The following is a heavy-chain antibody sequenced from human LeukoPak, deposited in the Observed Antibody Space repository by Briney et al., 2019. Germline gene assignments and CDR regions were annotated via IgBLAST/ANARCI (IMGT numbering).Heavy chain of an antibody. V-gene: IGHV3-30*02. CDR2: IRYDGSNK. CDR1: GFTFSSYG. CDR3: AKDDSSGYYSTTFGY. J-gene: IGHJ4*02. Sequence: GGSLRLSCAASGFTFSSYGMHWVRQAPGKGLEWVAFIRYDGSNKYYADSVKGRFTISRDNSKNTLYLQMNSLRAEDTAVYYCAKDDSSGYYSTTFGYWGQGTLVTVSS. D-gene: IGHD3-22*01.